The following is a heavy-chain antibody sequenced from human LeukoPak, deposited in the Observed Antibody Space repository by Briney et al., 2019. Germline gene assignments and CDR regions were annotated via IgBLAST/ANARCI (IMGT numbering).Heavy chain of an antibody. CDR3: ARGYSSSWNYFDY. Sequence: PSETLSLTCTVSGGSISNYWWSWIWQPPGKGLEWIGYVFESGGTNYNPSLKSRVTISVDTSKKQFSLKLSSVTAADTAVYYCARGYSSSWNYFDYWGQGTLVTVSS. CDR1: GGSISNYW. V-gene: IGHV4-59*01. D-gene: IGHD6-13*01. CDR2: VFESGGT. J-gene: IGHJ4*02.